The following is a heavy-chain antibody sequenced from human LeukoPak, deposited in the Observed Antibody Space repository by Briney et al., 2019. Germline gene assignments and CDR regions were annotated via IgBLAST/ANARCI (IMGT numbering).Heavy chain of an antibody. CDR2: INPSGGST. V-gene: IGHV1-46*01. D-gene: IGHD5-12*01. CDR1: GYTFTSYY. CDR3: PCGSGYGYWYFDL. Sequence: ASVKVSCKASGYTFTSYYMHWVRQAPGQGLEWMGVINPSGGSTSYAQKFQGRVTMTRDTSTSTVYMEASSLRAEDTAGYYCPCGSGYGYWYFDLWGRGTLVTVSP. J-gene: IGHJ2*01.